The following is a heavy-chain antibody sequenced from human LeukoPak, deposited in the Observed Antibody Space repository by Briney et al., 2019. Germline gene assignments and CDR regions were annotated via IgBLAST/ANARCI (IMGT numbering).Heavy chain of an antibody. D-gene: IGHD5-12*01. V-gene: IGHV4-61*01. CDR1: GGSVSSGSYY. J-gene: IGHJ4*02. CDR2: IYYSGST. Sequence: SETLSLTCTVSGGSVSSGSYYWSWIRQPPGKGLEWIGYIYYSGSTNYNPSLKSRVTISVDTSKNQFSLKLSSVTAADTAVYYCARDRGWLRGGEFVYWGQGTLVTVSS. CDR3: ARDRGWLRGGEFVY.